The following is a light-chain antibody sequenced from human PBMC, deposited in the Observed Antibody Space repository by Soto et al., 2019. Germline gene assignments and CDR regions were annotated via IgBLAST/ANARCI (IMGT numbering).Light chain of an antibody. J-gene: IGLJ3*02. V-gene: IGLV2-11*01. CDR1: SSDVGGYNY. CDR3: CSYAGRYTRV. Sequence: QSVLTQPRSVSGSPGQSVTISCTGTSSDVGGYNYVSWYQQHPGKAPNLIIYDVTKRPSGVPDRFSGSKSGNTASLTISGLQAADEADYYCCSYAGRYTRVFGGGTKLTAL. CDR2: DVT.